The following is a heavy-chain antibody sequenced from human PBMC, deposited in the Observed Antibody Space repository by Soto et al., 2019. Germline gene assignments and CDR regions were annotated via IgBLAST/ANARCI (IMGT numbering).Heavy chain of an antibody. CDR1: GFTFGSFT. D-gene: IGHD2-21*02. V-gene: IGHV3-23*01. CDR2: ISISGGST. Sequence: EVQLLESGGDSVQPGGSLRLSCTASGFTFGSFTMSWVRQAPGKGLEWVSDISISGGSTYYADSVKGRFIISSDNSKNTVYLQMNSLRAEDTAVYYCAKVGRSDWHRGFLDYWGQGTLVTVSS. J-gene: IGHJ4*02. CDR3: AKVGRSDWHRGFLDY.